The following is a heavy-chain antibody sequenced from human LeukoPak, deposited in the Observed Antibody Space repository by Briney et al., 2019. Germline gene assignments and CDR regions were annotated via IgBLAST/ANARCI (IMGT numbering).Heavy chain of an antibody. D-gene: IGHD2-2*01. J-gene: IGHJ6*03. V-gene: IGHV4-38-2*02. Sequence: PSETLSLTCTVSGYSISSGYYWGWIRPPPGKGLEWIGSIYHSGSTYYNPSLKSRVTISVDTSKNQFSLKLSSVTAADTAVYYCAREEMGVPAAYPYYYYYYMDVWGKGTTVTVSS. CDR1: GYSISSGYY. CDR2: IYHSGST. CDR3: AREEMGVPAAYPYYYYYYMDV.